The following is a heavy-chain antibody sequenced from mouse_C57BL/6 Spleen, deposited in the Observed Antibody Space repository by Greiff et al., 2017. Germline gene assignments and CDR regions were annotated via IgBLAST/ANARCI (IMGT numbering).Heavy chain of an antibody. CDR1: GFTFSDYG. J-gene: IGHJ4*01. CDR3: ASTTAYAMDY. Sequence: EVNVVESGGGLVKPGGSLKLSCAASGFTFSDYGMHWVRQAPEKGLEWVAYISSGSSTIYYADTVKGRFTISRDNAKNTLFLQMTSLRSEDTAMYYCASTTAYAMDYWGQGTSVTVSS. CDR2: ISSGSSTI. V-gene: IGHV5-17*01. D-gene: IGHD1-2*01.